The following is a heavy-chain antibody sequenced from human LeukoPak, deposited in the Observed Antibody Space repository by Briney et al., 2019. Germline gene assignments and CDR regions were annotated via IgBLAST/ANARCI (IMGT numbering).Heavy chain of an antibody. J-gene: IGHJ4*02. Sequence: GGSLRLSCAASGFTFSSYSINWVRQAPGKGLEWVSCVSTSSDYIYYAASVKGRFTISRDNAKNSLYLQMNSLRVEDTAVYYCVRERFHGSGAPKFDHWGQGILVTVSS. CDR3: VRERFHGSGAPKFDH. V-gene: IGHV3-21*01. D-gene: IGHD3-10*01. CDR2: VSTSSDYI. CDR1: GFTFSSYS.